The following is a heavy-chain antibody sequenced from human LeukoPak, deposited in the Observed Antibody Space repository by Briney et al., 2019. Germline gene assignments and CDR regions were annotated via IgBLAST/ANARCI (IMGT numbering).Heavy chain of an antibody. CDR2: ISSSSSYI. Sequence: GGSLRLSCADSGFTFSSYRMNWVRQAPGKGLEWVSSISSSSSYIYYADSVKGRFTISRDNAKNSLYLQMNSLRAEDTAVYYCAKDYGSGRNNWFDPWGQGTLVTVSS. V-gene: IGHV3-21*04. CDR3: AKDYGSGRNNWFDP. CDR1: GFTFSSYR. J-gene: IGHJ5*02. D-gene: IGHD3-10*01.